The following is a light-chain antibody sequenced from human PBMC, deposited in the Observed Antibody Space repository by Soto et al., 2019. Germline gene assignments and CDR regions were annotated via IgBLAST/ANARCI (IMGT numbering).Light chain of an antibody. V-gene: IGLV1-51*01. CDR2: DDN. J-gene: IGLJ1*01. CDR1: SSNIGGNS. Sequence: QSVLTQPPSVSAAPGQKVTISCSGSSSNIGGNSVSWYQQLPGTAPKLLIYDDNKRPSGVPDRFSGSKSGTSATLGITGFQTGDGADYYCGSWDSSLSAYVLGTGTKV. CDR3: GSWDSSLSAYV.